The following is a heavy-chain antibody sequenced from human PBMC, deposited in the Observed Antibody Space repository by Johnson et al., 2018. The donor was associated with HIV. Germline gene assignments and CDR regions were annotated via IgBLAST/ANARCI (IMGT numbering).Heavy chain of an antibody. Sequence: QMHLVESGGGLVQPGRSLRLSCGASGFSLSSYDMHWVRQAPGKGLEWVAVISSDGRHYYNGDSVRGRFVVSRDNSKNTLYLQMNSLRAEDTAVYYCAKEQGKAVAAPDAFDIWGHGTMVTVSS. V-gene: IGHV3-30*09. CDR3: AKEQGKAVAAPDAFDI. D-gene: IGHD6-19*01. CDR1: GFSLSSYD. CDR2: ISSDGRHY. J-gene: IGHJ3*02.